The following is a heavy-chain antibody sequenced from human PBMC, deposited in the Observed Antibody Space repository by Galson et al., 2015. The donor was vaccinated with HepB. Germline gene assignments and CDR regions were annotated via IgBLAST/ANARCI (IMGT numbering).Heavy chain of an antibody. Sequence: ETLSLTCTVSGGPMNNYYWSWIRQSPGKGLEWIGHIYHTGSTKYNPSLKSRASMSVDASKSQFSLRLSSVTASDTALYYCVRGAGWCSSDTCYSFDYWGQGTLVTVSS. D-gene: IGHD2-2*01. CDR1: GGPMNNYY. J-gene: IGHJ4*01. CDR3: VRGAGWCSSDTCYSFDY. CDR2: IYHTGST. V-gene: IGHV4-59*01.